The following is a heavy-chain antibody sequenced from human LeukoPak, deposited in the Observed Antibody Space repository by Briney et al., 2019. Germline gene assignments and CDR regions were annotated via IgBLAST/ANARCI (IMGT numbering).Heavy chain of an antibody. CDR2: FDPEHDKT. CDR3: ATSMAATTVDY. Sequence: GASVKVSCKISGHTLTELSIHWVRQAPGRGLEWMGGFDPEHDKTIYAQRFQGRVTMTEDTSTDTACMELSSLRPDDTAMYYCATSMAATTVDYWGQGTLVTVSS. J-gene: IGHJ4*02. D-gene: IGHD1-26*01. V-gene: IGHV1-24*01. CDR1: GHTLTELS.